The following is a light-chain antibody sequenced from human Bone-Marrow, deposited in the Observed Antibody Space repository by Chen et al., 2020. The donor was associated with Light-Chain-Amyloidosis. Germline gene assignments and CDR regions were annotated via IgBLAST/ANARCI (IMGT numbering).Light chain of an antibody. CDR2: DDS. Sequence: SYVLTKPSSVSAAPDQTDPLAGGGNNIGSTSVHWYQQTPGQAPLLVVYDDSDRPSGIPERLSGSNSGNTATLTISRVEAGDEADYYCQVWDRSSDRPVFGGGTKLTVL. CDR1: NIGSTS. J-gene: IGLJ3*02. CDR3: QVWDRSSDRPV. V-gene: IGLV3-21*02.